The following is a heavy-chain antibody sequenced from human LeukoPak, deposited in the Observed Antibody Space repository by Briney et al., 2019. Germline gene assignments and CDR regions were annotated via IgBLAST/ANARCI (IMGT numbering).Heavy chain of an antibody. CDR3: AKGEGIVVVPAAVPN. Sequence: GGSLRLSCAASGFTFSSYAMSWVRQAPGKGLEWVSAISGSGGSTYYADSVKGRFTISRDNSKSTLYLQMNSLRAEDTAVYYCAKGEGIVVVPAAVPNWGQGTLVTVSS. D-gene: IGHD2-2*01. J-gene: IGHJ4*02. V-gene: IGHV3-23*01. CDR1: GFTFSSYA. CDR2: ISGSGGST.